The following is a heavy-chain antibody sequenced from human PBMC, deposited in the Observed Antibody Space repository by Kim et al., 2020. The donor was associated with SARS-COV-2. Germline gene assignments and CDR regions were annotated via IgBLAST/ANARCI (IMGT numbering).Heavy chain of an antibody. CDR2: VSSTGAAK. V-gene: IGHV3-23*01. J-gene: IGHJ2*01. D-gene: IGHD3-16*01. Sequence: GGSLRLSCAGSGFTFSKYAVNWVRQAPGNGLEWVSTVSSTGAAKYYADSVTDRFIISRDNSRSTLYLQMNSLRAEDTAIYYCAKGGPGWFDLWGRGTLVTVSS. CDR3: AKGGPGWFDL. CDR1: GFTFSKYA.